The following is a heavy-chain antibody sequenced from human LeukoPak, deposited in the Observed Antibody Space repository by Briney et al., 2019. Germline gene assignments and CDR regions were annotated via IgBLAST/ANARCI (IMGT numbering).Heavy chain of an antibody. CDR2: IYYSGST. J-gene: IGHJ5*02. Sequence: SETLSLTCTVSGGSINGYYWSWIRQPAGKGLEWIGSIYYSGSTYYNPSLKSRVTMSVDTSKNQFSLKLSSVTAADTAVYYCARDNSPSINSGYDLDWFDPWGQGTLVTVSS. D-gene: IGHD5-12*01. CDR3: ARDNSPSINSGYDLDWFDP. V-gene: IGHV4-4*07. CDR1: GGSINGYY.